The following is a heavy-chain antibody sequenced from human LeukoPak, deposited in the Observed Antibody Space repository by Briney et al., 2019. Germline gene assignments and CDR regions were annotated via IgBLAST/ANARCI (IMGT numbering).Heavy chain of an antibody. J-gene: IGHJ5*02. Sequence: PAETLSLTCDVSGYSISGGYYWGWIRQPPGKGLEWLGFMYHSGKIYYNPSLKSRVTMSLDTSKNQFSLYLSSVTVADTAVYYCARSVRCSGDNCNFTWLDPWGQGALVTVSS. V-gene: IGHV4-38-2*01. D-gene: IGHD2-15*01. CDR1: GYSISGGYY. CDR3: ARSVRCSGDNCNFTWLDP. CDR2: MYHSGKI.